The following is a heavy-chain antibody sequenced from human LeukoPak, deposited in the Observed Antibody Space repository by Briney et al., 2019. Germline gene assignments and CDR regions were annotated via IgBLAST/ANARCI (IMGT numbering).Heavy chain of an antibody. CDR2: INPSGGST. D-gene: IGHD6-19*01. CDR3: ARSRDEYSSGWSPVGWFDP. Sequence: ASVKVSCKASGYTFTSYYMHWVRQAPGQGLEWMGIINPSGGSTSYAQKFQGRVTMTRDMSTSTAYMELRSLRSDDTAVYYCARSRDEYSSGWSPVGWFDPWGQGTLVTVSS. J-gene: IGHJ5*02. CDR1: GYTFTSYY. V-gene: IGHV1-46*01.